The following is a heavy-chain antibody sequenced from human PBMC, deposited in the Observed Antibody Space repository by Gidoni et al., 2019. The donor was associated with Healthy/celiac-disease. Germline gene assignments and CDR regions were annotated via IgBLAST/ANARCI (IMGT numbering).Heavy chain of an antibody. CDR2: ISYDGSNK. D-gene: IGHD6-6*01. V-gene: IGHV3-30-3*01. CDR1: GFTFSSYA. CDR3: ARAEAVVGSSSWGGYFDL. Sequence: QVQLVESGGGVVQPGRSLRLSCAASGFTFSSYARHWVRQAPGKGLEWVAVISYDGSNKYYADSVKGRFTISRDNSKNTLYLQMNSLRAEDTAVYYCARAEAVVGSSSWGGYFDLWGRGTLVTVSS. J-gene: IGHJ2*01.